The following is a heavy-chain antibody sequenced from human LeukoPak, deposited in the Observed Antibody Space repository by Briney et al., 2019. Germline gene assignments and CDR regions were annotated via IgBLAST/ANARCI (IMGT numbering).Heavy chain of an antibody. D-gene: IGHD1-14*01. CDR3: ARVKIAGGWLDY. CDR2: MNPNSGNT. Sequence: ASVKVSCKASGYTFTSYDINWVRQATGQGLEWMGWMNPNSGNTGYAQKFQGRVTMTRNTSISTAYMELSSLRSEDTAVYHCARVKIAGGWLDYWGQGTLVTVSS. J-gene: IGHJ4*02. V-gene: IGHV1-8*01. CDR1: GYTFTSYD.